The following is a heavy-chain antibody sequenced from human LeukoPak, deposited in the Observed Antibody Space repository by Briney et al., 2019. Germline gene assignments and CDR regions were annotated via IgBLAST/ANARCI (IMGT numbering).Heavy chain of an antibody. D-gene: IGHD3-3*01. CDR2: IYYSGST. CDR3: ARSLGLRFLEWLPYYFDY. CDR1: GGSFSGYY. V-gene: IGHV4-34*09. J-gene: IGHJ4*02. Sequence: SETLSLTCAVYGGSFSGYYWSWIRQPPGKGLEWIGYIYYSGSTYYNPSLKSRVTISVDTSKNQFSLKLSSVTAADTAVYYCARSLGLRFLEWLPYYFDYWGQGTLVTVSS.